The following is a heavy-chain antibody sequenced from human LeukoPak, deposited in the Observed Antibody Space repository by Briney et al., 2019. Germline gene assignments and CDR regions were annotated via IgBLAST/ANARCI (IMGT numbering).Heavy chain of an antibody. Sequence: PGGSLRLSCAASGFTFHQYAIHWVRQVPGKGLEWVSGISWNGASIGYADSVKGRFTISRDNAKNSVHLQMNSLRAEDTALYYCAKDKAPLYSGYDWDLDFWGQGTLVTVSS. CDR2: ISWNGASI. V-gene: IGHV3-9*01. CDR1: GFTFHQYA. D-gene: IGHD5-12*01. J-gene: IGHJ4*02. CDR3: AKDKAPLYSGYDWDLDF.